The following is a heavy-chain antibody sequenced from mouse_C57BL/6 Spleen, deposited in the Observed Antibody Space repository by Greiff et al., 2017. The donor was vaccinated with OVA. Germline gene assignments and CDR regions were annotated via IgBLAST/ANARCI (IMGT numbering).Heavy chain of an antibody. D-gene: IGHD2-5*01. CDR1: GYTFTSYW. CDR2: IYPGSGST. V-gene: IGHV1-55*01. Sequence: QVQLKQPGAELVKPGASVKMSCKASGYTFTSYWITWVKQRPGQGLEWIGDIYPGSGSTNYNEKFKSKATLTVDTSSSTAYMQLSSLTSEDSAVYYCASYYSNYRYFDYWGQGTTLTVSS. J-gene: IGHJ2*01. CDR3: ASYYSNYRYFDY.